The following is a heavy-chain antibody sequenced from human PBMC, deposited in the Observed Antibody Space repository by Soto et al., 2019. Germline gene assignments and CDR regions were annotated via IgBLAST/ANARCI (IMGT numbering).Heavy chain of an antibody. CDR1: GFTFSSYW. CDR2: INSDGSST. J-gene: IGHJ5*01. Sequence: RGSLRLSCAASGFTFSSYWMHWVRQAPGKGLVWVSRINSDGSSTSYADSVKGRFTISRDNAKNTLYLQMNSLRAEDTAVYYCARESYCTNGVCPGSWLDSRGQGTLVTVSS. V-gene: IGHV3-74*01. CDR3: ARESYCTNGVCPGSWLDS. D-gene: IGHD2-8*01.